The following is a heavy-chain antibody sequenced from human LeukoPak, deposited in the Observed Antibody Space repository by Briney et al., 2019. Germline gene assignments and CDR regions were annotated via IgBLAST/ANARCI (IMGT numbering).Heavy chain of an antibody. J-gene: IGHJ4*02. CDR3: ARGHSLEAREHGY. Sequence: SETLSLTCAVYGESFSGHYWSWIRQSPGKGLEWIGEINHSQGTNYNPSLKSRVIISEDTSKNQVSLRLNSVTAADTAIYYCARGHSLEAREHGYWGQGTLVTVSS. CDR1: GESFSGHY. D-gene: IGHD3-16*01. CDR2: INHSQGT. V-gene: IGHV4-34*01.